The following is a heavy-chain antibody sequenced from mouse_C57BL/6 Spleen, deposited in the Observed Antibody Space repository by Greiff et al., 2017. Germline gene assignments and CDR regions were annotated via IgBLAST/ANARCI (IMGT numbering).Heavy chain of an antibody. Sequence: EVKLMESGGGLVKPGGSLKLSCAASGFTFSSYAMSWVRQTPEKRLEWVATISDGGSYTYYPDNVKGRFTISRDNAKNNLYLQMSHLKSEDTAMYYCARARLRGYFDYWGQGTTLTVSS. J-gene: IGHJ2*01. V-gene: IGHV5-4*03. CDR3: ARARLRGYFDY. D-gene: IGHD2-4*01. CDR1: GFTFSSYA. CDR2: ISDGGSYT.